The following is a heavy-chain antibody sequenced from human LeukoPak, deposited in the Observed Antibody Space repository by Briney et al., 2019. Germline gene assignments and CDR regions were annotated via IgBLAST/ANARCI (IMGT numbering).Heavy chain of an antibody. CDR1: GFTFSSYW. D-gene: IGHD3-10*01. CDR2: IKQDGSEK. V-gene: IGHV3-7*01. Sequence: PGGSLRLSCAASGFTFSSYWMSWVRQAPGKGLEWVANIKQDGSEKYYVDSVKGRFTISRDNAKNSLYLQMNSLRAEDTAVYYCAREMAPSLGEVRGATDYWGQGTLVTVSS. J-gene: IGHJ4*02. CDR3: AREMAPSLGEVRGATDY.